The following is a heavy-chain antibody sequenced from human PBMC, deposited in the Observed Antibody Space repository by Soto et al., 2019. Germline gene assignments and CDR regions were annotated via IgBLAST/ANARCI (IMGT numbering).Heavy chain of an antibody. Sequence: SGKVSFKASCYTFTSYGISWVRQAPGQGLEWMGWISAYNGNTNYAQKLQGRVTMTTDTSTSTAYMELRSLRAEDTAVYYCARWYSSGHYYYGMDVWGQGTTVTVSS. CDR2: ISAYNGNT. CDR3: ARWYSSGHYYYGMDV. V-gene: IGHV1-18*01. D-gene: IGHD6-19*01. CDR1: CYTFTSYG. J-gene: IGHJ6*02.